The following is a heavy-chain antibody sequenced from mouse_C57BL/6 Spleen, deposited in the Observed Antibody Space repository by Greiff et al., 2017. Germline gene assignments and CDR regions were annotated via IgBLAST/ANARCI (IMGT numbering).Heavy chain of an antibody. CDR2: IYPGDGDT. CDR3: ARWLLPGAMDY. J-gene: IGHJ4*01. V-gene: IGHV1-82*01. D-gene: IGHD2-3*01. Sequence: VKLQQSGPELVKPGASVKISCKASGYAFSSSWMNWVKQRPGKGLEWIGRIYPGDGDTNYNGKFKGKATLTADKSSSTAYMQLSSLTSEDSAVYFCARWLLPGAMDYWGQGTSVTVSS. CDR1: GYAFSSSW.